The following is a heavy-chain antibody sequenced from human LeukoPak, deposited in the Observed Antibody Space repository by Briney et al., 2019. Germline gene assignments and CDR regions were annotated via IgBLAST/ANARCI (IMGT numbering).Heavy chain of an antibody. CDR2: IYYNGIT. J-gene: IGHJ4*02. CDR1: GGSISSSSYY. D-gene: IGHD4-17*01. V-gene: IGHV4-39*07. Sequence: SETLSLTCSVSGGSISSSSYYWGWIRQPPGKGLEWIASIYYNGITYYNPSLKSRVTISVDTSKNQFSLKLSSVTAADTAVYYCARGGRNTVTILQYWGQGTPVTVSS. CDR3: ARGGRNTVTILQY.